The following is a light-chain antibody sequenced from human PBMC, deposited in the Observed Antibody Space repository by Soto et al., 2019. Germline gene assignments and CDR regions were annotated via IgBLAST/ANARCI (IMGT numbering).Light chain of an antibody. CDR3: QQYGSSPLT. CDR1: QSVSSSY. Sequence: EIVLTQSRSTLSLSPGSRPTLPCRASQSVSSSYLAWYQQKNGQAPRLXIYGASNRATGIPDRFSGSGYGTDFNLTISRLETEDFAVYYCQQYGSSPLTFGGGTKVDIK. J-gene: IGKJ4*01. CDR2: GAS. V-gene: IGKV3-20*01.